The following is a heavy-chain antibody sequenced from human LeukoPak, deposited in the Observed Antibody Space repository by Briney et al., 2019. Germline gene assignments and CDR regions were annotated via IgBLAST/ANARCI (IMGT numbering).Heavy chain of an antibody. CDR2: IHSSNSYI. J-gene: IGHJ4*02. V-gene: IGHV3-21*01. Sequence: PGGSLRLSCAASGFSFSIYSMSWVRKAAGKGLEWVSSIHSSNSYIYYADSVRGRFTISRDNAKNSLYLQMNSLRAEDTALYYCARQFGEYLPYFDYWGQGILVTVSS. CDR1: GFSFSIYS. CDR3: ARQFGEYLPYFDY. D-gene: IGHD3-10*01.